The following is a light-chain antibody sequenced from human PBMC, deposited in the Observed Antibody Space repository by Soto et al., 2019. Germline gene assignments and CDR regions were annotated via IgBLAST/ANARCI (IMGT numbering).Light chain of an antibody. CDR1: QSVSSSY. V-gene: IGKV3-20*01. CDR2: GAS. J-gene: IGKJ2*01. Sequence: EIVLTQSPGTLSLSPGERATLSCRASQSVSSSYLGWYQQTPQQDPRLLIYGASSSATGSQDRFSGSGSGTHFTLTISSLEPEDFVAYYCSQHPSEYHTHTFGQGPKLEIK. CDR3: SQHPSEYHTHT.